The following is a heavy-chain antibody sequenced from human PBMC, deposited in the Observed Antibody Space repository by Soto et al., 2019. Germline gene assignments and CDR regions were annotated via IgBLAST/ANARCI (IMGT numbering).Heavy chain of an antibody. CDR3: ARVSVDVQE. D-gene: IGHD5-12*01. V-gene: IGHV1-2*02. CDR2: IDPKSGGT. Sequence: QLQLVQSGAQVTKPGASVKVSCRISGPTFITYFIHWVRQAPGQGLEWMGWIDPKSGGTTYEQKFRGMITMTRDTPINTAYMDLNRLTSDDTAMYYCARVSVDVQEWGQGTMITVSA. J-gene: IGHJ4*02. CDR1: GPTFITYF.